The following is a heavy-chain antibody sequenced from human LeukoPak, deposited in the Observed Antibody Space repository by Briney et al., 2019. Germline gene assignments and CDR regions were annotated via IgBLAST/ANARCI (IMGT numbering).Heavy chain of an antibody. Sequence: NPSETLSLTCAVYGGSFRGYYWSWIRQPPGKGLEWIGEINHSGSTNYNPSLKSRVTISVDTSKNQFSLKLSSVTAADTAVYYCARSRLGQWLAPSFDYWGQGTLVTVSS. V-gene: IGHV4-34*01. CDR3: ARSRLGQWLAPSFDY. CDR1: GGSFRGYY. CDR2: INHSGST. J-gene: IGHJ4*02. D-gene: IGHD6-19*01.